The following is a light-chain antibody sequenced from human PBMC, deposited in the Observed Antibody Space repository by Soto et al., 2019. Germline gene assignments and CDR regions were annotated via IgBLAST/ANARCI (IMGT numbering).Light chain of an antibody. CDR1: QSVLYSSNNKNY. CDR3: QQYYSTLSFT. CDR2: WAS. V-gene: IGKV4-1*01. Sequence: DIVMTQSPDSLAVSLGERATINCKSSQSVLYSSNNKNYLAWYQQKPGQPPKLLIYWASTRESGVPDRFSGSGSGTDFTLTTSSLQAEDVAVYYCQQYYSTLSFTFGPGTKVDIK. J-gene: IGKJ3*01.